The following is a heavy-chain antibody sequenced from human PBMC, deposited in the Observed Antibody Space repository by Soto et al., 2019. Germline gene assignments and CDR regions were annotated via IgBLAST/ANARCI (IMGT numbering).Heavy chain of an antibody. V-gene: IGHV1-46*01. CDR1: GYTFTSYY. D-gene: IGHD4-4*01. Sequence: ASVKVSCKASGYTFTSYYMHWVRQAPGQGLEWMGIINPSGGSTSYAQKFQGRVTMTRDTSTSTVYMELSSLRSDDTAVYYCARALTTVTRTPWFDPWGQGTLVTVSS. CDR3: ARALTTVTRTPWFDP. J-gene: IGHJ5*02. CDR2: INPSGGST.